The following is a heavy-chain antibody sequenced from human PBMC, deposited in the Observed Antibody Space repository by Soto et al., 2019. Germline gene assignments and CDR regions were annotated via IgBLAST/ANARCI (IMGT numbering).Heavy chain of an antibody. CDR3: AREGGDSSWQDYYYYGMDV. CDR2: IIPIYGTA. J-gene: IGHJ6*02. V-gene: IGHV1-69*13. Sequence: RASVKVSCKASGGTFSSYAISWVRQAPGQGLEWMGGIIPIYGTANYAQKFQGRVTITADESTSTAYMELSSLRAEDTAVYYCAREGGDSSWQDYYYYGMDVWGQGTTVTVSS. CDR1: GGTFSSYA. D-gene: IGHD6-13*01.